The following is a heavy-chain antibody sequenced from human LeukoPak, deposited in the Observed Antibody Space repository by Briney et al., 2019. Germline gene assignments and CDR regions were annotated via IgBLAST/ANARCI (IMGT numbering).Heavy chain of an antibody. CDR3: ARTDYRE. V-gene: IGHV4-34*01. J-gene: IGHJ4*02. CDR1: GGSFSDYY. CDR2: INHSGST. D-gene: IGHD4-11*01. Sequence: SETLSLTCAVYGGSFSDYYWSWIRQPPGKGLEWIGEINHSGSTNYNPSLKSRVTISVDTSKIQFSLKLSSVTAADTAIYYCARTDYREWGQGTLVTVSS.